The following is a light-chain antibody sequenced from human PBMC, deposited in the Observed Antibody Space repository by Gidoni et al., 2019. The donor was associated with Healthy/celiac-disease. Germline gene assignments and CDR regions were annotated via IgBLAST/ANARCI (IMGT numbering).Light chain of an antibody. Sequence: IQMTQSPSSLSASVGDRVTITCRASQSIISYLNWYQQKPGKAPKLLIYAASSLQSGVPSRFSGSGSGKDFTLTISSLQPEDFATYYCQQSYSTPYTFGQGTKLEIK. CDR2: AAS. CDR3: QQSYSTPYT. CDR1: QSIISY. V-gene: IGKV1-39*01. J-gene: IGKJ2*01.